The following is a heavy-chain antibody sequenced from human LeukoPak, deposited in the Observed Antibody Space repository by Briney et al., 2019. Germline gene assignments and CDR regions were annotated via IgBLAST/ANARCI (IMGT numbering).Heavy chain of an antibody. J-gene: IGHJ6*03. V-gene: IGHV4-4*07. CDR2: IYTSGST. D-gene: IGHD6-19*01. Sequence: ASETLSLTCTVSGASISNYYWSWIRQPAGKGLEWIGHIYTSGSTNYNPSLKSRVTMSVDTSKNQFSLKLSSVTAADTAVYYCARDVAVAGTESLSYYYYYMDVWGKGTTVTISS. CDR3: ARDVAVAGTESLSYYYYYMDV. CDR1: GASISNYY.